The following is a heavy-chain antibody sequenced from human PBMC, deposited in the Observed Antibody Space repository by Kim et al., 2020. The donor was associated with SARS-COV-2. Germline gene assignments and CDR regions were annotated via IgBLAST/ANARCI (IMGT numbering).Heavy chain of an antibody. Sequence: SETLSLTCTVSGDPINYHYWNWIRQSPGRGLEWIGYVYYIGNTNYNPSLRGRVTISADTSKNQISLQLTSVTAADTAVYYCARDAYNSGWFNYWDYWGQGALVTVSS. CDR2: VYYIGNT. CDR3: ARDAYNSGWFNYWDY. V-gene: IGHV4-59*11. J-gene: IGHJ4*02. CDR1: GDPINYHY. D-gene: IGHD6-19*01.